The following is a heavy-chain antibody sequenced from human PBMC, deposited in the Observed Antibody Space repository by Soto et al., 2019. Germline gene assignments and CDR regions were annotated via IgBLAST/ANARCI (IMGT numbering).Heavy chain of an antibody. J-gene: IGHJ4*02. CDR2: ISSSSSYI. V-gene: IGHV3-21*01. CDR1: GFTLSSYS. CDR3: ARVPYSSSSGGHLDY. D-gene: IGHD6-6*01. Sequence: GGSLRLSCAASGFTLSSYSMNWVRQAPGKGLEWVSSISSSSSYIYYADSVKGRFTISRDNAKNSLYLQMNSLRAEDTAVYYCARVPYSSSSGGHLDYWGQGTLVTVSS.